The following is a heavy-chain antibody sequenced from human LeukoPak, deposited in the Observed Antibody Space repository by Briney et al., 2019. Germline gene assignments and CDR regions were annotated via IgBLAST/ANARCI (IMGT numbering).Heavy chain of an antibody. Sequence: GGSLRLSCTASGFTFRTYAMNWVRQAPGKGLEWLSGISGSGNGTYYADSVKGRFIISRGNSKNMVYLQMNSLTVEDTATYYCAKRTMSAFDPWGQGTLLIVSS. CDR3: AKRTMSAFDP. J-gene: IGHJ5*02. V-gene: IGHV3-23*01. CDR1: GFTFRTYA. CDR2: ISGSGNGT.